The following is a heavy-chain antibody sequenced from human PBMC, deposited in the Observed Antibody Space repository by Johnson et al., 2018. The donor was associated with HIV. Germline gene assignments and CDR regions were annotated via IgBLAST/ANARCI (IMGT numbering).Heavy chain of an antibody. D-gene: IGHD3-3*01. CDR3: ARGDFWSGYPDAFDI. V-gene: IGHV3-23*04. CDR1: GFTFSSYA. Sequence: VQLVESGGGLLQPGGSLRLSCAVSGFTFSSYAMSWVRQAPGKGLEWVSAISGSGGSTYYADSVKGRFTISRDNAKNSLYLQMNSLRPEDTAVYYCARGDFWSGYPDAFDIWGQGTMVTVSS. J-gene: IGHJ3*02. CDR2: ISGSGGST.